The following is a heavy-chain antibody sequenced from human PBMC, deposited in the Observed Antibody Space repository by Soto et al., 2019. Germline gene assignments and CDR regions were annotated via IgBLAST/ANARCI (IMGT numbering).Heavy chain of an antibody. D-gene: IGHD2-8*01. CDR2: ISAYNGNT. CDR1: GYTFTSYG. J-gene: IGHJ3*02. V-gene: IGHV1-18*01. CDR3: ARESVYLLGVAFDS. Sequence: QVQLVQSGAEVKKPGASVKVSCKASGYTFTSYGISWVRQAPGQGLEWMGWISAYNGNTNYAQKLQGRVTMTTDTSTSTADIELESLRTNNTLVYYGARESVYLLGVAFDSWCEGTMVIVSS.